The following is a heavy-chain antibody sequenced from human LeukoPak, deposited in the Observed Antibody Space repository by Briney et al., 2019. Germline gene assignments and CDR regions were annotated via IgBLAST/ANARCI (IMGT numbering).Heavy chain of an antibody. J-gene: IGHJ4*02. CDR3: ARGDYGDHAGY. D-gene: IGHD4-17*01. V-gene: IGHV4-59*09. CDR2: IYFRGST. Sequence: EWIGYIYFRGSTNYNPSLKSRVTISLDMSKNQFSLKLSSVIAADTAVYYCARGDYGDHAGYWGQGTLVTVSS.